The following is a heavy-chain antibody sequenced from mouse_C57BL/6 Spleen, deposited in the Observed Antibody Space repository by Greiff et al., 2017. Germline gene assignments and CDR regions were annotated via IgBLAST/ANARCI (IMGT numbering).Heavy chain of an antibody. J-gene: IGHJ1*03. CDR3: ARSYYSPSYWYFDV. V-gene: IGHV1-82*01. CDR2: IYPGDGDT. Sequence: QVQLQQSGPELVKPGASVKISCKASGYAFSSSWMNWVKQRPGKGLEWIGRIYPGDGDTNYNGKFKGKATLTADKSSSTAYMQLSSLTSEDSAVYFCARSYYSPSYWYFDVWGTGTTVTVSS. D-gene: IGHD2-12*01. CDR1: GYAFSSSW.